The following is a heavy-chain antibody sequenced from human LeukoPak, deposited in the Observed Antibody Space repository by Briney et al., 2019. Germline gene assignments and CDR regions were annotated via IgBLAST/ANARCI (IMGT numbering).Heavy chain of an antibody. CDR3: AREGGSSWGMAFDY. CDR1: GLSISSSSYY. V-gene: IGHV4-39*02. CDR2: VYYSGST. Sequence: PSETLSLTCTVSGLSISSSSYYWGWIRQPPGKGLEWIGSVYYSGSTYYNPSLKSRVTISVDTSKNQFSLKLSSVTAADTAVYYCAREGGSSWGMAFDYWGQGTLVTVSS. D-gene: IGHD6-13*01. J-gene: IGHJ4*02.